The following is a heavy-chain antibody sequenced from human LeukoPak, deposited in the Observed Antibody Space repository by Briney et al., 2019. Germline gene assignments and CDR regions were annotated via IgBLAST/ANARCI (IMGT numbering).Heavy chain of an antibody. CDR3: AKLEGHHYWFMDY. D-gene: IGHD3-10*01. V-gene: IGHV3-23*01. Sequence: PGGSLRLSCAASGFIFSNYAMAWVRRAPGKGLEWVSGLSKSGGTTYYADSVKDRFTISRDNSKSTLFLQMNSLRAEDTAVYYCAKLEGHHYWFMDYRGQGALVTVSS. CDR2: LSKSGGTT. J-gene: IGHJ4*02. CDR1: GFIFSNYA.